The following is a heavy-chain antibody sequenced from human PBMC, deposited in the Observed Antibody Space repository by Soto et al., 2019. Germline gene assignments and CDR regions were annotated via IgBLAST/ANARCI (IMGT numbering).Heavy chain of an antibody. Sequence: EVQLLESGGGLVQPGGSLRLSCAASGFTFSSYAMSWVRQAPGKGLEWVSAISGSGGSTYYADSVKGRFTISRDNSKNTLYLQMNRLRAEDTAVYYCAKDKTYYYDSSGYPRLGYYYGMDVWGQGTTVTVSS. D-gene: IGHD3-22*01. J-gene: IGHJ6*02. V-gene: IGHV3-23*01. CDR1: GFTFSSYA. CDR2: ISGSGGST. CDR3: AKDKTYYYDSSGYPRLGYYYGMDV.